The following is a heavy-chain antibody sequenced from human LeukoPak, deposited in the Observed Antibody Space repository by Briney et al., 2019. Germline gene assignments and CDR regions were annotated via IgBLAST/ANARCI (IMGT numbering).Heavy chain of an antibody. CDR1: GFAFNSYA. CDR3: AKSLIVLMVYATPFGY. V-gene: IGHV3-23*01. CDR2: ISGSGGST. J-gene: IGHJ4*02. D-gene: IGHD2-8*01. Sequence: GSLRLSCAASGFAFNSYAMTWVRQAPGKGLEWVSTISGSGGSTYYADSVKGRFTISRDNSKNTLYLQMNSLRAEDTAVYYCAKSLIVLMVYATPFGYWGQGTLVTVSS.